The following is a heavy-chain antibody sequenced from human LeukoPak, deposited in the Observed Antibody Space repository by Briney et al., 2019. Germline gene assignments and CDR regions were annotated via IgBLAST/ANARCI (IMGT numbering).Heavy chain of an antibody. D-gene: IGHD5-12*01. CDR2: IYPGDSDT. V-gene: IGHV5-51*01. CDR3: ARRHGYSGYVIDY. CDR1: GYTFTSYW. J-gene: IGHJ4*02. Sequence: GASVKVSCKASGYTFTSYWIGWVRQMPGKGLEWMGIIYPGDSDTRYSPSFQGQVTISADKSISTAYLQWSSLKASDTAMYYCARRHGYSGYVIDYWGQGTLVTVSS.